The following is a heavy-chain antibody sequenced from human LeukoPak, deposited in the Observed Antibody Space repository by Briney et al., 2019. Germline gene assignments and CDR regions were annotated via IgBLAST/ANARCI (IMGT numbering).Heavy chain of an antibody. V-gene: IGHV4-38-2*02. Sequence: SETLSLTCTVSGYSISSGYYWGWFRQPPGKGLEWIGSIYHSGSTYYNPSLKSRVTISVDTSKNQFSLKLSSVTAADTAVYYCARDTRNWPFDYWGQGTLVTVSS. J-gene: IGHJ4*02. CDR1: GYSISSGYY. CDR3: ARDTRNWPFDY. D-gene: IGHD1-1*01. CDR2: IYHSGST.